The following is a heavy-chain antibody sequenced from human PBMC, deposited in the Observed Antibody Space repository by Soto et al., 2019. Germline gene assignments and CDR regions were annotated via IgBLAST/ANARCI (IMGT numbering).Heavy chain of an antibody. D-gene: IGHD1-26*01. CDR1: GYTFNTYN. Sequence: QVQLVQSGAEVKKPGASVKVSCKASGYTFNTYNMYWVRQAPGQGLEWMGVINPSIGSTNYAQKFQGRVIMTRDTSTSTVYMELSTLRSDDTAVYYCARLYSGRRLDYWCQGTLVTVSS. CDR2: INPSIGST. V-gene: IGHV1-46*02. J-gene: IGHJ4*02. CDR3: ARLYSGRRLDY.